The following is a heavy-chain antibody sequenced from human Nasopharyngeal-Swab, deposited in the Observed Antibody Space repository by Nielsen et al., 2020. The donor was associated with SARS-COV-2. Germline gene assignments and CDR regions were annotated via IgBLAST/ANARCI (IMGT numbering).Heavy chain of an antibody. CDR1: GYTFTSYG. D-gene: IGHD6-6*01. CDR3: ASSKAMPSIAAHWGQSDY. Sequence: ASVKVSCKASGYTFTSYGISWVRQAPGQGLEWMGWISAYNGNTNYAQKLQGRVTMTTDTSTSTAYMELSSLRSEDTAVYYCASSKAMPSIAAHWGQSDYWGQGTLVTVSS. V-gene: IGHV1-18*04. J-gene: IGHJ4*02. CDR2: ISAYNGNT.